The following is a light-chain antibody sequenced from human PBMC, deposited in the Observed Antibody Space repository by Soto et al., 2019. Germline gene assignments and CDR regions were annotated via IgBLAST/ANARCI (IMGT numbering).Light chain of an antibody. Sequence: SYELTQAPSESVAPGETASISCGGDRIGRKSVHWSQQKPGQAPVLVMYYDNDRPSEIPERFSGFNSGNTATLDISGVEAGDEADYYCQVWDSSSNHYVFGPGTKLTVL. J-gene: IGLJ1*01. CDR1: RIGRKS. CDR2: YDN. V-gene: IGLV3-21*04. CDR3: QVWDSSSNHYV.